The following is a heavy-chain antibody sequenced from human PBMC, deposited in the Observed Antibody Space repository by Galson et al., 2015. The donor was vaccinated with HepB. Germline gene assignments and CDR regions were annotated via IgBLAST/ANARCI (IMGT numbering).Heavy chain of an antibody. CDR1: GFTFSSYG. CDR2: IWYDGSNK. J-gene: IGHJ4*02. CDR3: ARDNTGGRWELSD. V-gene: IGHV3-33*01. D-gene: IGHD1-26*01. Sequence: SLRLSCAASGFTFSSYGMHWVRLAPGKGLEWLAVIWYDGSNKYYADSVKGRFTISRDNSKNTLYLQMNSLRAEDTAVYYCARDNTGGRWELSDLGQGTLVTVSS.